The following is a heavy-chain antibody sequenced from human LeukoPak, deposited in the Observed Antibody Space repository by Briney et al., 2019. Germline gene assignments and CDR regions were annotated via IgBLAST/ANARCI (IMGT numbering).Heavy chain of an antibody. D-gene: IGHD6-13*01. J-gene: IGHJ1*01. V-gene: IGHV4-39*01. Sequence: SETLSLTCTVSSGSISSDYWGWIRQPPGKGLEWIGTIYSSGSTYYNPSLKSRVTISVDTSKNQFSLKLNSVTATDTAVYYCARHESSSWYNYFQHWGQGTLVTVSS. CDR2: IYSSGST. CDR1: SGSISSDY. CDR3: ARHESSSWYNYFQH.